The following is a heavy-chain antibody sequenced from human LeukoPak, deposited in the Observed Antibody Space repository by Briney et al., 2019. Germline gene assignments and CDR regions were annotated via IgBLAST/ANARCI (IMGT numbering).Heavy chain of an antibody. CDR1: GFTFSSYG. J-gene: IGHJ4*02. V-gene: IGHV3-30*18. D-gene: IGHD2-2*01. Sequence: PGGSLRLSCAASGFTFSSYGMHWVRQAPGKGLEWVAVISFDGNTKYYADSVKGRFTISRDNSKNTLYLQMNSLRAEDTAVYYCAKEMSSSNIDHCGQGTLLTVSS. CDR3: AKEMSSSNIDH. CDR2: ISFDGNTK.